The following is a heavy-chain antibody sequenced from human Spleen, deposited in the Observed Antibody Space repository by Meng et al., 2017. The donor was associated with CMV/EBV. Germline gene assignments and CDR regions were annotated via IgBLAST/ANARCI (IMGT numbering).Heavy chain of an antibody. J-gene: IGHJ4*02. CDR3: AKGRDGLRFLEWLSPLDY. Sequence: GGSLRLSCGASGFTFNNYWMSWVRQAPGKGLEWVSAISGSGGSTYYADSVKGRFTISRDNSKNTLYLQMNSLRAEDTAVYYCAKGRDGLRFLEWLSPLDYWGQGTLVTVSS. D-gene: IGHD3-3*01. CDR2: ISGSGGST. CDR1: GFTFNNYW. V-gene: IGHV3-23*01.